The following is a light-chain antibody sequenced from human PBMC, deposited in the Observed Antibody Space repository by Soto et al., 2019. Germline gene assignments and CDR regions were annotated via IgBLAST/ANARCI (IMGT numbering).Light chain of an antibody. J-gene: IGKJ1*01. CDR2: GAS. V-gene: IGKV3-20*01. CDR3: QQYGSSPGT. Sequence: EIVLTQSPGTLSLSPGERATLSCRASQSVSSSYLAWYQQKPGQAPSLLIYGASIRATGIPDRFSGSGSGTAFTLTISRLETEDFAVYYCQQYGSSPGTFGQGTKVEIK. CDR1: QSVSSSY.